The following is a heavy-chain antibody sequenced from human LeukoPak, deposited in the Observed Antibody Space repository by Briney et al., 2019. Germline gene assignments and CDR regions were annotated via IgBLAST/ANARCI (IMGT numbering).Heavy chain of an antibody. Sequence: GGSLRLSCAASGFTFSNYWIHWVRQAPGKGLVWVSRIDNAGSITTYADSVKGRFTMSRDNAENTLYLQMNSLRVEDTAVYYCGRDLGGRSGLWGQGTLVTVSS. V-gene: IGHV3-74*03. CDR1: GFTFSNYW. CDR2: IDNAGSIT. J-gene: IGHJ4*02. CDR3: GRDLGGRSGL. D-gene: IGHD1-26*01.